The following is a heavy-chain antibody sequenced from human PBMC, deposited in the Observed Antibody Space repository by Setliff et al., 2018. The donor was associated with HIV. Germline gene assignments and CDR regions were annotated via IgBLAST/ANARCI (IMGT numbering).Heavy chain of an antibody. Sequence: SETLSLTCAVYGGSFSGYCWSWIRQPPGKGLEWIGEINHSGSTNYNPSLKSRVTISVDTSKNQFSLKLSSVTAADTAVYYCARGLVVVALYYYMDVWGKGTTVTVSS. V-gene: IGHV4-34*01. J-gene: IGHJ6*03. CDR1: GGSFSGYC. CDR2: INHSGST. CDR3: ARGLVVVALYYYMDV. D-gene: IGHD2-15*01.